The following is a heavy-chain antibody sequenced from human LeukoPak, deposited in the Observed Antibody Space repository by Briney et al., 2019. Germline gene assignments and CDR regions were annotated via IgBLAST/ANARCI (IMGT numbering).Heavy chain of an antibody. CDR1: GFVFSNYG. V-gene: IGHV3-30*02. CDR3: AKESGGVYHSEGPHY. D-gene: IGHD2-8*02. J-gene: IGHJ4*02. Sequence: GGSLRLSCAAPGFVFSNYGMHWVRQAPGKGLEWVAFVRYGGSNEYYADSVEGRFTISRDNSKNTLFLHMNSLRAEDTAVYSCAKESGGVYHSEGPHYWGLGTLVTVSS. CDR2: VRYGGSNE.